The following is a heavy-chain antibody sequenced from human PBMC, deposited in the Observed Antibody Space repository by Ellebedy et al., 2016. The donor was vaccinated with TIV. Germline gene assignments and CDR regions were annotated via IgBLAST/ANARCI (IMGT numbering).Heavy chain of an antibody. Sequence: GESLKISCAASGFTFSSYGMHWVRQAPGKGLEWVAVIWFDGSNKYYADSVKGRFTISRDNSKNTLYLQMNSLRVEDTAVYYCAKDTWFGESDYWGQGTLVTVSS. J-gene: IGHJ4*02. V-gene: IGHV3-33*06. D-gene: IGHD3-10*01. CDR1: GFTFSSYG. CDR2: IWFDGSNK. CDR3: AKDTWFGESDY.